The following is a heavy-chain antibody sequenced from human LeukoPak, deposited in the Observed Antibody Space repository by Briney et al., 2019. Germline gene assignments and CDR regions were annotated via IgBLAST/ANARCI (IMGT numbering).Heavy chain of an antibody. CDR1: GFTFSSYG. D-gene: IGHD3-3*01. Sequence: GGSLRLSCAASGFTFSSYGMHWVRQAPGKGLEWVAFIRYDGSNKYYADSVKGRFTISRDNSKNTLYLQMNSLRAEDTAVHYCAKDSPIFGVVISYFDYWGQGTLVTVSS. J-gene: IGHJ4*02. V-gene: IGHV3-30*02. CDR3: AKDSPIFGVVISYFDY. CDR2: IRYDGSNK.